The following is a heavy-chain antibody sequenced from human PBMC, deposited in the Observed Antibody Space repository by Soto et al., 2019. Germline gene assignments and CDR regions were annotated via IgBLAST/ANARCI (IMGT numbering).Heavy chain of an antibody. V-gene: IGHV4-34*01. CDR3: ARGHSVYSSPRRAAFDI. Sequence: QVQLQQWGAGLLKPSETLSLTCAVYGGSFSGYYWSWICQPPGKGLEWIGEINHSGSTNYNPSLKSRVTISVDTSKNQFSLKLSSVTAADTAVYYCARGHSVYSSPRRAAFDIWGQGTMVTVSS. J-gene: IGHJ3*02. D-gene: IGHD6-13*01. CDR2: INHSGST. CDR1: GGSFSGYY.